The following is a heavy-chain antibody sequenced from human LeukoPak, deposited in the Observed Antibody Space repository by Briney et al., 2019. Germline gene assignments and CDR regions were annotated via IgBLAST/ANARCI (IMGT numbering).Heavy chain of an antibody. CDR1: GGSISSYY. V-gene: IGHV4-59*01. CDR3: ARGIMANFDWSINWFDP. J-gene: IGHJ5*02. D-gene: IGHD3-9*01. Sequence: SETLSLTCTVSGGSISSYYWSWIRQPPGKGLEWLGYIYYSGSTNYNPSLKSRVTISVDTSKNQFSLKLSSVTAADTAVYYCARGIMANFDWSINWFDPWGQGTLVTVSS. CDR2: IYYSGST.